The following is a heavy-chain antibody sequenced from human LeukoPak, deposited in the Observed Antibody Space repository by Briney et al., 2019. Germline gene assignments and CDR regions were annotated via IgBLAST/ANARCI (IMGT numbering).Heavy chain of an antibody. V-gene: IGHV3-21*01. CDR2: ISSSSSYI. Sequence: PGGSLRLSCAASGFTFSSYSMNWVRQAPGKGLEWVSSISSSSSYIYYADSVKGRFTISRDNAKNSLYLQMNSLRAEDTAVYYCAREDTIFGGGFDYWGQGTLVTVSS. CDR3: AREDTIFGGGFDY. CDR1: GFTFSSYS. D-gene: IGHD3-3*01. J-gene: IGHJ4*02.